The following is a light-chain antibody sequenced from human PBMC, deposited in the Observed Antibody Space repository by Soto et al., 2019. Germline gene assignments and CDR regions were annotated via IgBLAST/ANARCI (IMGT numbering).Light chain of an antibody. Sequence: QSALTHPASVSGSPGQSITISCTGTSSDVGAYNYVSWYQQHPGKAPKLMIYEVSNRPSGVSNRFSGSRSGNTASLTISGLQAEDEADYYCSSHTTSKTRVFGDVTKLTVL. CDR1: SSDVGAYNY. CDR3: SSHTTSKTRV. J-gene: IGLJ3*02. CDR2: EVS. V-gene: IGLV2-14*01.